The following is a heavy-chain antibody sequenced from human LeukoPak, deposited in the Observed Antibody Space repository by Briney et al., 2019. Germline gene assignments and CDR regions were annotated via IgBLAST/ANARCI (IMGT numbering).Heavy chain of an antibody. CDR2: FDPEDGET. CDR3: ARDIVPSYSGYDRTLPDY. V-gene: IGHV1-24*01. CDR1: GYTLTELS. J-gene: IGHJ4*02. Sequence: GASVKVSCKVSGYTLTELSMHWVRQAPGKGLEWMGGFDPEDGETIYAQKFQGRVTMTRDTSTSTVYMELSSLRSEDTAVYYCARDIVPSYSGYDRTLPDYWGQGTLVTVSS. D-gene: IGHD5-12*01.